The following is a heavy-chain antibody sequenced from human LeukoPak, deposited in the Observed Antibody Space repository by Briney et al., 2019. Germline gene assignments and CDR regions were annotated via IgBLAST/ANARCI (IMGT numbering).Heavy chain of an antibody. CDR1: GGYISAYY. J-gene: IGHJ6*02. Sequence: PSETLSLTCAVSGGYISAYYWNWIRQPPGKGLEWIGEINHSGSTNYNPSLKSRVTISVDTSKNQFSLKLSSVTAADTAVYYCARGHYGMDVWGQGTTVIVSS. CDR3: ARGHYGMDV. V-gene: IGHV4-34*01. CDR2: INHSGST.